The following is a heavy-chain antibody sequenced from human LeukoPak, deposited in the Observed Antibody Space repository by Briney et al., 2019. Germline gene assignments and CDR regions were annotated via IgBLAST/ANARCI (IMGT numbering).Heavy chain of an antibody. Sequence: GGSLRLSCAASGFTFSSYAMHWVRQAPGKGLEWVAFIRYDGSNKYYADSVKGRSTISRDNSKNTLYLQMNSLRAEDTAVYYCAKNTYYYDSSGYYLLYYWGQGTLVTVSS. V-gene: IGHV3-30*02. CDR2: IRYDGSNK. CDR3: AKNTYYYDSSGYYLLYY. J-gene: IGHJ4*02. CDR1: GFTFSSYA. D-gene: IGHD3-22*01.